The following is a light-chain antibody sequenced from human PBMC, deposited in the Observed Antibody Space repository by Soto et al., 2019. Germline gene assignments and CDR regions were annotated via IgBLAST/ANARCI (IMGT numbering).Light chain of an antibody. J-gene: IGLJ3*02. CDR2: DVI. Sequence: QSALTQPASVSGSPGQSITISCTGTSSDVGGYNYVSWFQQHPGKAPKLMIFDVIKRPSGVPDRFSGSKSGNTASLTISGLQSEDEADYYCTSYTPTGALVFGSGTKLTVL. CDR1: SSDVGGYNY. CDR3: TSYTPTGALV. V-gene: IGLV2-14*01.